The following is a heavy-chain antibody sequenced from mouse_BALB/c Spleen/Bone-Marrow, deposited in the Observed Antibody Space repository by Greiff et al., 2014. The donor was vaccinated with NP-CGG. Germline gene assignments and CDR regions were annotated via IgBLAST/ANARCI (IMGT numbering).Heavy chain of an antibody. CDR1: GFTFSSYA. Sequence: DVKLVESGGGLVKPGGSLKLSCAASGFTFSSYAMSWVRQTPEKRLEWVATISSGGSYTYYPDSVKGRFTISRDNAKNTLYLQMSSLKSEDTAMYYCTKIYYGYDGGYYYAMDYWGQGTSVTVSS. D-gene: IGHD2-2*01. CDR2: ISSGGSYT. CDR3: TKIYYGYDGGYYYAMDY. V-gene: IGHV5-6-4*01. J-gene: IGHJ4*01.